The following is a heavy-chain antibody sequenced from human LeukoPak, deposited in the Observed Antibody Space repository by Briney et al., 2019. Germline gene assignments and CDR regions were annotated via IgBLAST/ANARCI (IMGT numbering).Heavy chain of an antibody. Sequence: PGGSLRLSCAASGFTVSSNYTSWVRQAPGKGLEWVAVISYDGSKRYYADSVTGRFTVSRDNSKNTLYLQMNSLRAEDTAVYYCAKDTAEYTYGFGYFDSWGQGTLVTVSS. CDR3: AKDTAEYTYGFGYFDS. J-gene: IGHJ4*02. CDR2: ISYDGSKR. V-gene: IGHV3-30*18. D-gene: IGHD3-10*01. CDR1: GFTVSSNY.